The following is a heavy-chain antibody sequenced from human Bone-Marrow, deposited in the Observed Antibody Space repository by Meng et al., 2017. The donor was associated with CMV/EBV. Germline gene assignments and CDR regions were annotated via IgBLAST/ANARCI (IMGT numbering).Heavy chain of an antibody. V-gene: IGHV4-34*01. Sequence: SETLSLTCAVYGGSFSGYYWSWIRQPPGKGLEWIGEINHSGSTNYNPSLKSRVTISVDTSKNQFSLKLSSVTAADTAVYYCARWGPYYGSGMNAFDIWGPGKMVT. J-gene: IGHJ3*02. CDR2: INHSGST. D-gene: IGHD3-10*01. CDR1: GGSFSGYY. CDR3: ARWGPYYGSGMNAFDI.